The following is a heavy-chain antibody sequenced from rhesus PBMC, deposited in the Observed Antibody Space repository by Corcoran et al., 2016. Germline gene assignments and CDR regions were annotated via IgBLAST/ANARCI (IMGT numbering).Heavy chain of an antibody. V-gene: IGHV4-99*01. Sequence: QVQLKESGPGLVKTSAPRSLTSAVSGYSISSGHNRGWTRPAPGKGLEYIGYISGSIASTSSNPSLKSRVTISKDTSKNQFSLKLSSVTAADTAVYYCARHNSGWYYFDYWGQGVLVTVSS. D-gene: IGHD6-31*01. CDR3: ARHNSGWYYFDY. CDR1: GYSISSGHN. J-gene: IGHJ4*01. CDR2: ISGSIAST.